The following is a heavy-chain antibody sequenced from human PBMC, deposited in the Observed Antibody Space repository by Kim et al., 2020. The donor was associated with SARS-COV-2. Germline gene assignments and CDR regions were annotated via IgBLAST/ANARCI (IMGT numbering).Heavy chain of an antibody. CDR2: ISNDGSEK. J-gene: IGHJ6*02. CDR1: GFIFSSDA. D-gene: IGHD3-10*01. V-gene: IGHV3-33*05. Sequence: GGSLRLSCVASGFIFSSDAMDWVRQAPDKGLEWVTFISNDGSEKHYADSVKGRFTVSRDNSKNTLYLQMNSLRAEDTAAYYCARGRDYGMDVWGQGTTVTVSS. CDR3: ARGRDYGMDV.